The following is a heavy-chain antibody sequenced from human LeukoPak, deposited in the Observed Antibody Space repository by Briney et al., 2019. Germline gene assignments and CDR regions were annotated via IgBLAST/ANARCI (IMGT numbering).Heavy chain of an antibody. Sequence: GGSLRLSCAASGFTFSSYWMHWVRQAPGKGLVWVSRINSDGSSTSYADSVKGRFTISRDNAKNTLYLQMNNLRAEDTAVYYCARELDYDILTGYSSPPGVWGQGTLVTVSS. V-gene: IGHV3-74*01. D-gene: IGHD3-9*01. J-gene: IGHJ4*02. CDR2: INSDGSST. CDR1: GFTFSSYW. CDR3: ARELDYDILTGYSSPPGV.